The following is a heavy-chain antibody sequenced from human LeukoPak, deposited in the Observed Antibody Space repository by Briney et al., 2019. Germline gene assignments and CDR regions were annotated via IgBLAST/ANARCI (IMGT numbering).Heavy chain of an antibody. V-gene: IGHV4-31*03. CDR1: GGSISSGGYY. J-gene: IGHJ5*02. CDR3: AREPHRSTSSRGSDP. Sequence: PSETLSLTCTVSGGSISSGGYYWSWIRQHPGKGLEWIGYIYYSGSTYYNPSLKSRVTISVDTSKNQFSLKLSSVTAADTAVYYCAREPHRSTSSRGSDPWGQGTLVTVSS. D-gene: IGHD2-2*01. CDR2: IYYSGST.